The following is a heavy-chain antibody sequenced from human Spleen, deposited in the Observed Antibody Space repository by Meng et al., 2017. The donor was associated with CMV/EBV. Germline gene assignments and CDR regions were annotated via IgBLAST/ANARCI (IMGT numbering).Heavy chain of an antibody. D-gene: IGHD2-21*01. V-gene: IGHV1-2*02. CDR3: ARDIPFDY. CDR1: GGTFSSYA. J-gene: IGHJ4*02. Sequence: VKVSCKASGGTFSSYAITWVRQAPGQGLEWMGWINPNSGATNYAQNFQGRVTMTRDTSIRKAYLELSNLRADDTAMYYCARDIPFDYWGQGTLVTVSS. CDR2: INPNSGAT.